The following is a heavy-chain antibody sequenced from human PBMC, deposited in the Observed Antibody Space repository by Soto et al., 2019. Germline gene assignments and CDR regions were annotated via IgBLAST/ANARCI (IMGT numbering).Heavy chain of an antibody. V-gene: IGHV1-2*04. Sequence: GASVKVSCKASGYTFTGYYMHWVRQAPGQGLEWMGWINPNSGGTNYAQKFQGWVTMTRDTSISTAYMELSRLRSDDTAVYYCARGFGASSGGPLLIRQVPEYCSGGSCKPSLMDVWGQGTTVTVSS. D-gene: IGHD2-15*01. CDR1: GYTFTGYY. J-gene: IGHJ6*02. CDR3: ARGFGASSGGPLLIRQVPEYCSGGSCKPSLMDV. CDR2: INPNSGGT.